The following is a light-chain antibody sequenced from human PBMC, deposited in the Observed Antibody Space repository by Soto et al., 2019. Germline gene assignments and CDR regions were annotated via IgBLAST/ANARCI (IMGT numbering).Light chain of an antibody. CDR1: SSDVGGYNY. Sequence: QSALTQPASVSGSPGQSITISCTGTSSDVGGYNYVSWYQQHPGKAPKLMIYDASNRPSGVSNRFSGSKSGNTASLTISGLQAEDEADYYCSSYTSSSTLFGGGTKVTVL. CDR3: SSYTSSSTL. J-gene: IGLJ2*01. V-gene: IGLV2-14*01. CDR2: DAS.